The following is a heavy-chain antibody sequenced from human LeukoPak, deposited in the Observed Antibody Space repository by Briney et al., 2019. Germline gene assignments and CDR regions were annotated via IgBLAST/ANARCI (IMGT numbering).Heavy chain of an antibody. Sequence: GGSLRLSCAASGFTFSSYTMHWVRHAPGKGLEWVSLISWDGGSTYYADSVKGRFTISRDNSKNSLYLQMNSLRTEDTALYYCAKGDHYYGSGSAFGYWGQGTLVTVSS. V-gene: IGHV3-43*01. J-gene: IGHJ4*02. CDR3: AKGDHYYGSGSAFGY. D-gene: IGHD3-10*01. CDR2: ISWDGGST. CDR1: GFTFSSYT.